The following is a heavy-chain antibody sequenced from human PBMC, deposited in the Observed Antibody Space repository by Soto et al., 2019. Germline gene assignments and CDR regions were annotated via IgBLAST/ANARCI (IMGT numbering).Heavy chain of an antibody. CDR2: MNEYGSER. D-gene: IGHD3-10*01. Sequence: EVQLVESGGGLVQPGGSLRLSCSASGFIFSSYWMSWLRQAPGKGLEWVASMNEYGSERYYVDSVTGRITISRDNAKNSLYLLMNSLSAEAPAAYYCARATGADKEDYGGQGTLVTVSS. J-gene: IGHJ4*02. V-gene: IGHV3-7*04. CDR1: GFIFSSYW. CDR3: ARATGADKEDY.